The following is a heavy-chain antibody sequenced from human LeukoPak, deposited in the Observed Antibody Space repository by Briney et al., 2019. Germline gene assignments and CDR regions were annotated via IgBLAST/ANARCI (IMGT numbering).Heavy chain of an antibody. CDR3: ARDRGSGIDY. CDR1: GGSFSGYY. CDR2: INHSGST. Sequence: SETLSLTCAVYGGSFSGYYWSWIRQPPGKGLEWIGEINHSGSTNYNPSLKSRVTISVDTSKNQFSLKLSSVTAADTAVYYCARDRGSGIDYWGQGTLVTVSS. V-gene: IGHV4-34*01. J-gene: IGHJ4*02. D-gene: IGHD3-10*01.